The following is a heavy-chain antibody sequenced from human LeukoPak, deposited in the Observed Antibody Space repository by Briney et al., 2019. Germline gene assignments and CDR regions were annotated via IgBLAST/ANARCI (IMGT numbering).Heavy chain of an antibody. Sequence: ASVKVFCKASGYTFTSYDINWVRQATGQGLEWMGWMNPNSGNTGYAQKFQGRVTMTRNTSISTAYMELSSLRSEDTAVYYCARDARIAAAYQPVGEDYMDVWGKGTTVTVSS. CDR1: GYTFTSYD. CDR3: ARDARIAAAYQPVGEDYMDV. CDR2: MNPNSGNT. J-gene: IGHJ6*03. D-gene: IGHD6-13*01. V-gene: IGHV1-8*01.